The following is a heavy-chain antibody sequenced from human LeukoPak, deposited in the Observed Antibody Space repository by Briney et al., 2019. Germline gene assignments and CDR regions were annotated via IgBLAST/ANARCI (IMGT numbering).Heavy chain of an antibody. V-gene: IGHV4-34*01. CDR1: GGSFSGYY. CDR3: ARGRQDVTMIVVVMTAVSYYLDV. J-gene: IGHJ6*03. D-gene: IGHD3-22*01. Sequence: TSETLSLTCAVYGGSFSGYYWTWIRQTPEKGLEWIGEMNPSGSTNYNPSLKSRVTISVDTSKNQFSLELSSVTAADTAVYYCARGRQDVTMIVVVMTAVSYYLDVWGKGTTVTVS. CDR2: MNPSGST.